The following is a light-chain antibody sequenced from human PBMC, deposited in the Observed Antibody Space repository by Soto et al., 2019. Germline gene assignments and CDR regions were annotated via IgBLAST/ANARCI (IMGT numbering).Light chain of an antibody. Sequence: QSALTQPRSVSGSPGQSVTISCTGTSSDVGAYNYVSWYQQHPGKAPKLMIFDVTKRPSGVPDRFSGSKSGNTASLTISGLQAEDEADYYCSSYTSSITYVFGTGTKVTVL. CDR2: DVT. CDR3: SSYTSSITYV. V-gene: IGLV2-11*01. J-gene: IGLJ1*01. CDR1: SSDVGAYNY.